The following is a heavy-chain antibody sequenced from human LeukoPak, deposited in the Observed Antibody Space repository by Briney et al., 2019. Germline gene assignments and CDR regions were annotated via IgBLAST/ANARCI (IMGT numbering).Heavy chain of an antibody. J-gene: IGHJ5*02. Sequence: GGSLRLSCAASGFTFSDYYMSWIRQAPGKGLEWVSYISSSGSTIYYADSVKGRFTISRDNAKNSLYLQMNSLRAEDTAVYYCARDRSEQQLVSNWFDPWGQGTLVTVSS. CDR3: ARDRSEQQLVSNWFDP. V-gene: IGHV3-11*01. D-gene: IGHD6-13*01. CDR1: GFTFSDYY. CDR2: ISSSGSTI.